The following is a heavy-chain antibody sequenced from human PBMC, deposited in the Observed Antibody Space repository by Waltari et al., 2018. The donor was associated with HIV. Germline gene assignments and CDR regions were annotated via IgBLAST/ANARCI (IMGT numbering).Heavy chain of an antibody. CDR3: ARATYYYDSSGYPYWYFDL. CDR2: IYYSGST. Sequence: QVQLQESGPGLVKPSETLSLTCTVSGGSISRYYWRWIRQPPGKGLEWIGYIYYSGSTNYNPSLKSRVTISVDTSKNQFSLKLSSVTAADTAVYYCARATYYYDSSGYPYWYFDLWGRGTLVTVSS. J-gene: IGHJ2*01. CDR1: GGSISRYY. D-gene: IGHD3-22*01. V-gene: IGHV4-59*01.